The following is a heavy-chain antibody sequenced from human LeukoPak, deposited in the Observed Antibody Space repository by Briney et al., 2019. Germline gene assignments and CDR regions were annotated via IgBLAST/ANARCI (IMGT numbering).Heavy chain of an antibody. D-gene: IGHD6-13*01. V-gene: IGHV4-59*11. CDR3: ARAGSVADARYYYYYMDV. CDR1: GGSISSHY. Sequence: PSETLSLTCTVSGGSISSHYWSWIRQPPGKGLEWIGYFYYSGTTSYSPSLESRVTMSIDTSKNQFSPKLTSITPADTAVYYCARAGSVADARYYYYYMDVWGEGTTVTVSS. CDR2: FYYSGTT. J-gene: IGHJ6*03.